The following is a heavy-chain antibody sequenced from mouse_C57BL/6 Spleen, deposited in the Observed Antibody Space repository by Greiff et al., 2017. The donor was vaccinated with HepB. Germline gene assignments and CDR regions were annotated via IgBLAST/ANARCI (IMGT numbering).Heavy chain of an antibody. D-gene: IGHD1-1*01. V-gene: IGHV7-3*01. J-gene: IGHJ1*03. Sequence: EVKLVESGGGLVQPGGSLSLSCAASGFTFTDYYMSWVRQPPGKALEWLGFIRNKANGYTTEYSASVKGRFTISRDNSQSILYLQMNALRAEDSATYYCARYGTTVRGSYWYFDVWGTGTTVTVSS. CDR3: ARYGTTVRGSYWYFDV. CDR2: IRNKANGYTT. CDR1: GFTFTDYY.